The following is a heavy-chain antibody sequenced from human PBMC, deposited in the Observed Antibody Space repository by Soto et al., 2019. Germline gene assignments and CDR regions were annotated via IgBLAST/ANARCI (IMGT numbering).Heavy chain of an antibody. D-gene: IGHD3-16*02. CDR2: ISSSSSTI. J-gene: IGHJ4*02. Sequence: EVQLVESGGGLVQPGGSLRLSCAASGFTFSSYSMNWVRQAPGKGLEWVSYISSSSSTIYDADSVKGRFTISRDNAKNSLYLQMNSLRAEDTAVYYCASAGHYDYIWGSYRSNYWGQGTLVTVSS. V-gene: IGHV3-48*01. CDR3: ASAGHYDYIWGSYRSNY. CDR1: GFTFSSYS.